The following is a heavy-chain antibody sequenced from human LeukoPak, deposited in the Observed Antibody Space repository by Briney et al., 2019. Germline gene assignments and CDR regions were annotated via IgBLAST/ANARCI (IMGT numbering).Heavy chain of an antibody. J-gene: IGHJ4*02. D-gene: IGHD2-2*01. CDR3: ARFSSQPDY. V-gene: IGHV5-51*01. CDR2: IYLGDSDT. CDR1: GYNFTNYW. Sequence: GESLKISCKGSGYNFTNYWIHWVRQMPGKGLEWMGIIYLGDSDTGYSPSFQGQVTLSVDKSISTAYLQWSSLKASDTAMYYCARFSSQPDYWGQGTLVTVSS.